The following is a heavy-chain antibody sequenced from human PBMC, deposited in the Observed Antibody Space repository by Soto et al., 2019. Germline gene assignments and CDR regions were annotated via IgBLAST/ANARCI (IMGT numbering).Heavy chain of an antibody. CDR3: ARDRMIGVGEYFDY. V-gene: IGHV4-30-4*01. CDR2: IYYSGST. CDR1: GGSISSGDYY. Sequence: PSETLSLTCTVSGGSISSGDYYWSWIRQPPGKGLEWIGYIYYSGSTYYNPSLKSRVTISVDTSKNQFSLKLSSVTAADTAVYYCARDRMIGVGEYFDYWRQGTLVTVSS. J-gene: IGHJ4*02. D-gene: IGHD3-10*01.